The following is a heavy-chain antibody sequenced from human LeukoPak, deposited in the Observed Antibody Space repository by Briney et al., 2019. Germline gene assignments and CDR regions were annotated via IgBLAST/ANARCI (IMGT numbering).Heavy chain of an antibody. CDR1: GXTFSSYA. J-gene: IGHJ3*02. V-gene: IGHV3-23*01. CDR2: ISGSGGST. CDR3: AKDAKPYYYDSSGYYYAGAFDI. Sequence: PGGSLRLSWAASGXTFSSYAMSWVRQAPGKGLEWVSAISGSGGSTYYADSVKGRFTISRDNSKNTLHLQMNSLRAEDTAVYYCAKDAKPYYYDSSGYYYAGAFDIWGQGTMVTVSS. D-gene: IGHD3-22*01.